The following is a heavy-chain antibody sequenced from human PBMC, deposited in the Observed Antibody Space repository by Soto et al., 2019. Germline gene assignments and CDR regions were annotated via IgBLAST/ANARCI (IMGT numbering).Heavy chain of an antibody. J-gene: IGHJ6*02. D-gene: IGHD6-6*01. CDR1: GYSFTSSG. CDR2: ISIYDGNT. V-gene: IGHV1-18*01. Sequence: WASVKVSCKASGYSFTSSGISWVRQAPGQGLEWMGWISIYDGNTNYAQKFQGRVTLTTDTSTTTGYMELRSLRSDDTAVYYCARGGHARPYAMDVWGQGTTVTVSS. CDR3: ARGGHARPYAMDV.